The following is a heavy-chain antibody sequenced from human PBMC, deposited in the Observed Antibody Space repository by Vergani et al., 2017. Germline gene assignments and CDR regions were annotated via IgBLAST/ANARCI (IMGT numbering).Heavy chain of an antibody. V-gene: IGHV3-66*01. CDR3: AKDPGSGSYYPTFDY. CDR1: GFTVSSNY. CDR2: IYSGGST. Sequence: EVQLVESGGGLVQPGGSLRLSCAASGFTVSSNYMSWVRQAPGKGLEWVSVIYSGGSTYYADSVKGRFTISRDNSKNTLYLQMNSLRAEDTAVYYCAKDPGSGSYYPTFDYWGQGTLVTVSS. J-gene: IGHJ4*02. D-gene: IGHD3-10*01.